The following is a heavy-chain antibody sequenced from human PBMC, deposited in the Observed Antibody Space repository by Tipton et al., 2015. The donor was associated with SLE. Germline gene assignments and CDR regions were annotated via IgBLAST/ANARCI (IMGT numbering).Heavy chain of an antibody. CDR3: ALSRTLYYWYLDI. J-gene: IGHJ2*01. CDR2: IYFSETT. CDR1: VGSICSHY. Sequence: TLSLTCTVSVGSICSHYWSWFRPPPGKGLEWMGYIYFSETTNYNPPLKSRVTISVDTSKNQFSLKLNSVSAADTAMYYCALSRTLYYWYLDIWGRGTLVTVSS. D-gene: IGHD2-8*01. V-gene: IGHV4-59*08.